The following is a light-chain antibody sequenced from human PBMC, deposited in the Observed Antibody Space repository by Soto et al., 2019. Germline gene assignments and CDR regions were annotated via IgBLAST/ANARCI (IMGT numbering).Light chain of an antibody. CDR3: MQALQTPF. V-gene: IGKV2-28*01. J-gene: IGKJ3*01. Sequence: DIVMTQSPLSLPVTPGEPASISCRSSQSLLHSNGYNYLDWYLQKPGQSPQLLIYLGSNRASGVPDRFSGSGSGTDFTLKISRVEAEDVGVYYCMQALQTPFFGPGTTVDIK. CDR2: LGS. CDR1: QSLLHSNGYNY.